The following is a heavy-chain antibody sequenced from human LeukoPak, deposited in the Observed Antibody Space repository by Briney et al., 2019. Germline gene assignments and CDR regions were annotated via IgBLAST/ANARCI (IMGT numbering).Heavy chain of an antibody. Sequence: GGSLRLSCAASGFTFSSYWMHWVRQAPGKGLVWVSRINSDGSSTSYADSVKGRFTISRDNAKNTLYLQMNSLRAEDTAVYYCARDGLLWFGELRGRFDYWGQGTLVTVSS. CDR3: ARDGLLWFGELRGRFDY. V-gene: IGHV3-74*01. J-gene: IGHJ4*02. CDR2: INSDGSST. D-gene: IGHD3-10*01. CDR1: GFTFSSYW.